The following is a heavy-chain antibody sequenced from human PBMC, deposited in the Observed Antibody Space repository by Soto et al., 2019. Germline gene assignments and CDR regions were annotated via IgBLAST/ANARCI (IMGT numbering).Heavy chain of an antibody. Sequence: GESLKISCKGSAFTFTNYWIAWVRQMPGKGLEWMGIIYPGDSDTSYSPSFQGQVTISADKSINTAYLHWSSLKASDTAIYYCAKHEGYCSTTTCSNFDYWGQGTLVTVSS. CDR1: AFTFTNYW. V-gene: IGHV5-51*01. D-gene: IGHD2-2*01. J-gene: IGHJ4*02. CDR3: AKHEGYCSTTTCSNFDY. CDR2: IYPGDSDT.